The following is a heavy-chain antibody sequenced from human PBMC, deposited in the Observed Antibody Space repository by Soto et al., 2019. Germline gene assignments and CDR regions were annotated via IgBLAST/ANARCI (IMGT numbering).Heavy chain of an antibody. Sequence: ASVKVSCKASGYTFTGYYMHWVRQAPGQGLEWMGWINPNSGGTNYAQKFQGRVTMTRDTSISTAYMELSRLRSDDTAVYYCSSRVGYCSGGSCYRKPFDYWGQGTLVTVS. V-gene: IGHV1-2*02. CDR2: INPNSGGT. D-gene: IGHD2-15*01. CDR3: SSRVGYCSGGSCYRKPFDY. CDR1: GYTFTGYY. J-gene: IGHJ4*02.